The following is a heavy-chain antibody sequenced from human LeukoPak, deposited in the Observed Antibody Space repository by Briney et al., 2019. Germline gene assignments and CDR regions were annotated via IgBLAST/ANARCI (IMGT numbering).Heavy chain of an antibody. CDR2: ISDGGGST. CDR1: GFTFSSYG. D-gene: IGHD2-15*01. J-gene: IGHJ4*02. V-gene: IGHV3-23*01. CDR3: AKVGGAA. Sequence: GGSLRLSCAASGFTFSSYGMSWVRQAPGKGLEWVSPISDGGGSTYYADSVKGRFTTSRDTSQSTLYLHMNSLTAEDTAAYYCAKVGGAAWGQGTLVTVSS.